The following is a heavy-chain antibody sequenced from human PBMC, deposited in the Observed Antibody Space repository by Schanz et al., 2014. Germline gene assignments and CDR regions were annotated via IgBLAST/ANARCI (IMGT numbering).Heavy chain of an antibody. CDR1: GFTLSRHW. Sequence: EVELVESGGGLVHPGGSRRLSCAASGFTLSRHWMHWVRQRPGGGLVWVSRINSDGGTTDYADSVKGRFTISRDNTKNTLFLQMNNLRPEDTAMYFCARVGRDYISSSVLDSLHYWGQGSLVTVS. D-gene: IGHD6-6*01. V-gene: IGHV3-74*01. CDR2: INSDGGTT. CDR3: ARVGRDYISSSVLDSLHY. J-gene: IGHJ4*02.